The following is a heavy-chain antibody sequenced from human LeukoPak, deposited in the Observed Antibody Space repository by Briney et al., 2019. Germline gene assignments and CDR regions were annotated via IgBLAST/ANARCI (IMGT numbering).Heavy chain of an antibody. CDR3: AKKQTTTVTTLDY. J-gene: IGHJ4*02. Sequence: QPGGSLRLSCAASGFTFANFAMSWVRQAPGKGLEWVSDISDRGGIKNYADSVKGRFTISRDNSNNTLYLQMNSLRAEGTAVYFCAKKQTTTVTTLDYWGQGTLVTVSS. V-gene: IGHV3-23*01. CDR1: GFTFANFA. D-gene: IGHD4-17*01. CDR2: ISDRGGIK.